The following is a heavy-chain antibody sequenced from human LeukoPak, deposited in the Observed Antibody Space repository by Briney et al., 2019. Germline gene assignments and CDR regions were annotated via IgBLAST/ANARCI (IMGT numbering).Heavy chain of an antibody. Sequence: KPGESLKISCKGSGYIITSYWIGWVRQMPGKGLEWMGIIYPGDSDTRYSPSFQGQVTISADKSISTAYLRWSSLKASDTAMYYCARPSVTYYDSSGYYYVIDYWGQGTLVTVSS. J-gene: IGHJ4*02. D-gene: IGHD3-22*01. CDR3: ARPSVTYYDSSGYYYVIDY. V-gene: IGHV5-51*01. CDR1: GYIITSYW. CDR2: IYPGDSDT.